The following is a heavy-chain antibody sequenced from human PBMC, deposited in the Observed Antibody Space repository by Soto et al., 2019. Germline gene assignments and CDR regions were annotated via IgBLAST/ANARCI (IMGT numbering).Heavy chain of an antibody. Sequence: GGSLRLSCAASGFTFSDYAMSWVRQAPGKGLEWVSAISGSGGSTNYADSVKGRFTISRDNSKNTLYLEMNSPSADDTAVYYCAKDRVYGDGAYYFDYWGKVTLLTVSS. J-gene: IGHJ4*02. D-gene: IGHD2-21*01. CDR1: GFTFSDYA. V-gene: IGHV3-23*01. CDR2: ISGSGGST. CDR3: AKDRVYGDGAYYFDY.